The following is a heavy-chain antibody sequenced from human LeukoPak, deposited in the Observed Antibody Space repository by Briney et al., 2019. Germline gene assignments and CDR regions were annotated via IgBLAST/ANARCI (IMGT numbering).Heavy chain of an antibody. CDR1: GFTFSSYS. J-gene: IGHJ4*02. CDR2: ISSSSSYI. D-gene: IGHD6-19*01. Sequence: GGSLRLSCAASGFTFSSYSMNWVRQAPGKGLEWVSSISSSSSYIYYADSVKGRFTISRDNAKNSLYLQMNSLRAEDTAVYYCVALARIAEAGPFDYWGQGTLVTVSS. CDR3: VALARIAEAGPFDY. V-gene: IGHV3-21*01.